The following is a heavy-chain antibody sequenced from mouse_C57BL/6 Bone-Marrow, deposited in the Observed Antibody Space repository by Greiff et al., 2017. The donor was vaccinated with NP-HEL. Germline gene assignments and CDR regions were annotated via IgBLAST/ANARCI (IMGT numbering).Heavy chain of an antibody. CDR3: ARRLYYYGSSPYAMDY. V-gene: IGHV2-6*03. D-gene: IGHD1-1*01. Sequence: QVQLKESGPGLVAPSQSLSITCTVSGFSLTSYGVHWVRQPPGKGLEWLVVIWSDGSTTYNSALKSRLSISKDNSKSQVFLKMNSLQTDDTAMYYCARRLYYYGSSPYAMDYWGQGTSVTVSS. J-gene: IGHJ4*01. CDR2: IWSDGST. CDR1: GFSLTSYG.